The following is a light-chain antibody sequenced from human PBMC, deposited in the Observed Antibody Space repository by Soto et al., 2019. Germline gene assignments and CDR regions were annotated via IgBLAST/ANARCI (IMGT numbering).Light chain of an antibody. Sequence: QSVLTQSSPASASLGSSVKLTCTLSSGHSSYIIAWHQQQSGKAPRFLMRLEGSGSYNKGSGVPDRFSGSSSGADRHLTISNLQFEDEADYYCETWDSNTRVFGTGTKLTVL. J-gene: IGLJ1*01. CDR1: SGHSSYI. CDR3: ETWDSNTRV. CDR2: LEGSGSY. V-gene: IGLV4-60*02.